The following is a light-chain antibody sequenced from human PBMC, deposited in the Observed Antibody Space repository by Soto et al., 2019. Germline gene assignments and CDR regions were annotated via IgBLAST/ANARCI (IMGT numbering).Light chain of an antibody. J-gene: IGKJ1*01. Sequence: DIQITQDPLSRHASVGDRVTITCRASQGISNYLAWYQQKPGTAPKLLISAASTRPTGVPARFSGGGSGTDFTLTISSLQPEDVATYYCQKYNSAPWTFGQGTKVDI. V-gene: IGKV1-27*01. CDR2: AAS. CDR3: QKYNSAPWT. CDR1: QGISNY.